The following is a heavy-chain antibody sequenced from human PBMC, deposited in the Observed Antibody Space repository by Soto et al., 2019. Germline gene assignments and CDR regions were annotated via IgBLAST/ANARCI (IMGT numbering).Heavy chain of an antibody. CDR1: GFTFSNAW. D-gene: IGHD3-10*01. Sequence: GGSLRLSCAASGFTFSNAWMNWVRQAPGKGLEWVGRIKSKTDGGKTDYAAPVKGIFTISRDDSKNTLYLQMNSLKTEDTAVYYCTTEFGRLSYYYYGMDVWGQGTTVTVSS. J-gene: IGHJ6*02. CDR2: IKSKTDGGKT. CDR3: TTEFGRLSYYYYGMDV. V-gene: IGHV3-15*07.